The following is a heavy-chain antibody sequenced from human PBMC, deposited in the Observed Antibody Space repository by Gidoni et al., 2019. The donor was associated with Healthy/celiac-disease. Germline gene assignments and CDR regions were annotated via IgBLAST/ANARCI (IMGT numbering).Heavy chain of an antibody. CDR2: ISGSGGST. CDR1: GFTFSSYA. CDR3: AKHVTMIVVVITPIFDY. J-gene: IGHJ4*02. D-gene: IGHD3-22*01. V-gene: IGHV3-23*01. Sequence: EVQLLESGGGLVQPGGSLRLSCAASGFTFSSYAMSWVRQAPGKGLAWCSAISGSGGSTYYADSVKGRFTISRDNSKNTLYLQMNSLRAEDTAVYYCAKHVTMIVVVITPIFDYWGQGTLVTVSS.